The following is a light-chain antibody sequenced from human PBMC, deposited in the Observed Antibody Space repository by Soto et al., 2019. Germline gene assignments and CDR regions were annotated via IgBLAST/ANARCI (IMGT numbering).Light chain of an antibody. CDR3: HQYDSSPIP. J-gene: IGKJ5*01. CDR2: GAS. CDR1: QSVSSSY. V-gene: IGKV3-20*01. Sequence: EIVLTQSPGTLSLSPGERATLSCRASQSVSSSYLAWYQQKPGQAPRHLIYGASSRATGIPDRFSGSGSGTDFTLTISRLEPEDFAVFYCHQYDSSPIPFGRGTRLEIK.